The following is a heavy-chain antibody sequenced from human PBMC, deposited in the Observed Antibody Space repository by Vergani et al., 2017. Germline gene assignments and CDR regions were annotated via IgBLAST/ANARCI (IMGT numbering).Heavy chain of an antibody. V-gene: IGHV3-9*01. CDR2: ISWNSGRI. CDR3: ARSSSWYIYFDY. J-gene: IGHJ4*02. CDR1: GFSFDDYD. D-gene: IGHD6-13*01. Sequence: EEQLVESGGGLVQPGRSLRLSCAASGFSFDDYDMHWVRQAPGKGLEWVSGISWNSGRIVYADSVKGRFTISRDNAKNSLYLQMNSPRAEDTALYYCARSSSWYIYFDYWGQGTLVTVSS.